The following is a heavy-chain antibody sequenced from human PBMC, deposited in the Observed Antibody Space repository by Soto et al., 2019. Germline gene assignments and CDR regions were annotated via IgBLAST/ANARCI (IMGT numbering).Heavy chain of an antibody. V-gene: IGHV3-33*01. CDR3: AREDYYARGYFQH. D-gene: IGHD3-10*01. CDR2: IWYDGSNQ. J-gene: IGHJ1*01. Sequence: GGSLRLSCATSGFTFNTNGMHWVRQAPGKGLEWVAFIWYDGSNQYYTDSVKGRFTISRDNSKNTLYLQMNSLRAEDTAVYYCAREDYYARGYFQHWGQGTLVTVSS. CDR1: GFTFNTNG.